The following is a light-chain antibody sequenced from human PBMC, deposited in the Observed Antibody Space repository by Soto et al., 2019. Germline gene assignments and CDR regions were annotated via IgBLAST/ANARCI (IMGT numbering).Light chain of an antibody. CDR1: SSDVGNYNY. CDR3: SSYSSTKTRV. V-gene: IGLV2-14*01. Sequence: QSVLTQPASVSGSPGQSITISCTGTSSDVGNYNYVSWYQHHPGKAPKVMIYEVGNRPSGVSNRFSGSKSGNTASLTISGLQAEDEADYYCSSYSSTKTRVFGTGTKDTVL. CDR2: EVG. J-gene: IGLJ1*01.